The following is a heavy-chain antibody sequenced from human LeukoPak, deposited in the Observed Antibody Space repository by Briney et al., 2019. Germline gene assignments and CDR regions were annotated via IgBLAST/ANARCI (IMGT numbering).Heavy chain of an antibody. V-gene: IGHV7-4-1*02. Sequence: ASVKVSCKASGYTFTSYAMNWVRQAPGQGLEWMGWINTNTGNPTYAQGCTGRFVFSLDTSVSPAYLQISRLKAEDTDVYYCARDSGAVGYCSGGSCLHPLQHWGQGTLVTVSS. D-gene: IGHD2-15*01. CDR2: INTNTGNP. J-gene: IGHJ1*01. CDR1: GYTFTSYA. CDR3: ARDSGAVGYCSGGSCLHPLQH.